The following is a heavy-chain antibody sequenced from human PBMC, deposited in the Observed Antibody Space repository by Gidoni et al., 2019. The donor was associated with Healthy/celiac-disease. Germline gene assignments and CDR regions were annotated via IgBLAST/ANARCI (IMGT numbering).Heavy chain of an antibody. D-gene: IGHD2-21*01. CDR2: ISSSGSTI. Sequence: QVQLVESGGGLVKPGGSLRLSCAASGFTFSDYYMSWIRQAPGKGLEWVSYISSSGSTIYYADSVKGRFTISRDNAKNSLYLQMNSLRAEDTAVYYCARDWVLWFKRLHQEIRWFDPWGQGTLVTVSS. J-gene: IGHJ5*02. CDR1: GFTFSDYY. CDR3: ARDWVLWFKRLHQEIRWFDP. V-gene: IGHV3-11*01.